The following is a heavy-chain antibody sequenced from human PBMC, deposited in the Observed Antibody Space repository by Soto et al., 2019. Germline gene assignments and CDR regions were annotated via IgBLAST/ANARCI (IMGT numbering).Heavy chain of an antibody. CDR2: IVVGSGNT. D-gene: IGHD1-1*01. Sequence: QMQLVQSGPEVKKPGTSVKVSCKASGFTFTSSAVQWVRQARGQRLEWIGWIVVGSGNTNYAQKFQERVTITRDMSTSTAYMELSSLRSEDTAVYYCARDRPDDLNSFDAFDIWGQGTMVTVSS. CDR1: GFTFTSSA. CDR3: ARDRPDDLNSFDAFDI. J-gene: IGHJ3*02. V-gene: IGHV1-58*01.